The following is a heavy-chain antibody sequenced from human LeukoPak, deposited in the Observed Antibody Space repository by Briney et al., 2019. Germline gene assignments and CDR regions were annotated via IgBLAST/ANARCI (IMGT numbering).Heavy chain of an antibody. CDR3: ARDRFVAAPYYFDY. Sequence: ASVKVSCKASGYTFTSYGISWVRQAPGQGLEWMGWISAYNGNTNYAQKLQGRVTMTTDTSTSTAYVELRSLGSDDTAVYYCARDRFVAAPYYFDYWGQGTLVTVSS. D-gene: IGHD6-25*01. J-gene: IGHJ4*02. CDR2: ISAYNGNT. V-gene: IGHV1-18*01. CDR1: GYTFTSYG.